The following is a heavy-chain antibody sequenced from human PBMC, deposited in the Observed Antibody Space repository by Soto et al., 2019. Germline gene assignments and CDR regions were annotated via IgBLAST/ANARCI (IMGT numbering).Heavy chain of an antibody. Sequence: GGSLRLSCAASGFTFSSYGMHWVRQAPGKGLEWVAVIWYDGSNKYYADSVKGRFTISRDNSKNTLYLQMNSLRAGDTAVYYCARRAVAAYYYGMDVWGQGTTVTVSS. CDR2: IWYDGSNK. CDR1: GFTFSSYG. V-gene: IGHV3-33*01. J-gene: IGHJ6*02. CDR3: ARRAVAAYYYGMDV. D-gene: IGHD6-19*01.